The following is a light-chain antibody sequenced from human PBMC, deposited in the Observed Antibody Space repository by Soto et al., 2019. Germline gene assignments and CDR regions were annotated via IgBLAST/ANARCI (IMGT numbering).Light chain of an antibody. J-gene: IGLJ1*01. V-gene: IGLV1-44*01. CDR1: SSNIGRNT. Sequence: QCVLTRPPSASGTPGQRVTISCSGSSSNIGRNTVHWYQQLPGTAPNVLIYTNDKRPSGVPDRFSGPKSGTSTSLAISGLQSEDGADYYCAAWDDSLKGHVFGTGTKVTVL. CDR2: TND. CDR3: AAWDDSLKGHV.